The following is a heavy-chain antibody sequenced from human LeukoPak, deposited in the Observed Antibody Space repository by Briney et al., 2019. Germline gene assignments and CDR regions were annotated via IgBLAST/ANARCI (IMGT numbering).Heavy chain of an antibody. J-gene: IGHJ5*02. CDR1: GFTFSTYW. D-gene: IGHD5-24*01. V-gene: IGHV3-74*01. CDR2: VDADGSTT. Sequence: GGSLRLSCVVSGFTFSTYWMHWVRQAPGKGLVWVARVDADGSTTIYADSVKGRFAISRDNGINTVYLQMNSLRAEDTAVYYCARGFDGYPFGWWFDPWGQGTLVTVSS. CDR3: ARGFDGYPFGWWFDP.